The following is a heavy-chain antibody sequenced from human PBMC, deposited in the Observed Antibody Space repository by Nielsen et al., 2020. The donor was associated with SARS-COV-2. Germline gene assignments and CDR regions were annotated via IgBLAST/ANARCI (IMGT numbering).Heavy chain of an antibody. CDR3: AKEVWFGELLTLDY. V-gene: IGHV3-23*01. Sequence: GESLKISCTTSGLTFSSSIMAWVRQAPGKGLEWCSSIHGSGDETHYAGFAKGRFTISGDNSQNTVYLQMNSLRAEDTAIYYCAKEVWFGELLTLDYWGQGALVTVSS. D-gene: IGHD3-10*01. CDR2: IHGSGDET. J-gene: IGHJ4*02. CDR1: GLTFSSSI.